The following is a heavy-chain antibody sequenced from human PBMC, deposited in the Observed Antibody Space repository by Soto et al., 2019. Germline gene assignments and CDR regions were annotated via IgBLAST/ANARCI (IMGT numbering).Heavy chain of an antibody. D-gene: IGHD1-26*01. V-gene: IGHV1-3*01. Sequence: QVQLVQSGAEVKKPGASVKVSCEASGYTFSTYEMHWVRQAPGQRPEWMGWINGGNGKSKYSETVQGRVTFTRDTSASTAYMELTSLRSEDTDVYYCARGGGATFTHYYYYMDVWGTGTTVTVSS. CDR1: GYTFSTYE. CDR2: INGGNGKS. CDR3: ARGGGATFTHYYYYMDV. J-gene: IGHJ6*03.